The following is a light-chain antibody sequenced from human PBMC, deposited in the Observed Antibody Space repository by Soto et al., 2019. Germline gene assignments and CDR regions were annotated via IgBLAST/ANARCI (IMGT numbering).Light chain of an antibody. J-gene: IGLJ2*01. CDR3: SSYGSSSTLV. CDR1: SSDVGGYNY. CDR2: EVI. Sequence: QSALTQPASVSGSPGQSITISCTATSSDVGGYNYVSWFQQYPGKAPKLMIYEVINRPSGVSNRFSGSKSGNTASLIISGLQAEDEADYYCSSYGSSSTLVFGGGTKLTVL. V-gene: IGLV2-14*01.